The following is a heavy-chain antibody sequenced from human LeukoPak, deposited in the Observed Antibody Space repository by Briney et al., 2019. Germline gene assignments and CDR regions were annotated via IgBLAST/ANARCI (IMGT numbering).Heavy chain of an antibody. V-gene: IGHV3-23*01. CDR3: AKRAYTNEFDS. Sequence: GGSLRLSCAASGFTFNTHAMSWVRQAPGKGLEWVSAISRSGDNTYYADSVKGRFTISRDNSKNTLSLQMNSLRAEDTAVYYCAKRAYTNEFDSWGQGTLVTVSS. D-gene: IGHD2-2*02. CDR1: GFTFNTHA. CDR2: ISRSGDNT. J-gene: IGHJ4*02.